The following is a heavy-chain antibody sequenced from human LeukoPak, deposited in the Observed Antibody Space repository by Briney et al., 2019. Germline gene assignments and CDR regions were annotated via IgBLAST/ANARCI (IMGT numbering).Heavy chain of an antibody. J-gene: IGHJ3*02. D-gene: IGHD6-13*01. CDR2: IYHSGST. CDR3: ARFPRGSSSHHAFDI. V-gene: IGHV4-30-2*01. Sequence: SETLSLTCAVSGGSISSGGYSWSWIRQPPGKGLEWIGYIYHSGSTYYNPSLKSRVTISVDRSKNQFSLKLSSVTAADTAVYYCARFPRGSSSHHAFDIWGQGTMLTVSS. CDR1: GGSISSGGYS.